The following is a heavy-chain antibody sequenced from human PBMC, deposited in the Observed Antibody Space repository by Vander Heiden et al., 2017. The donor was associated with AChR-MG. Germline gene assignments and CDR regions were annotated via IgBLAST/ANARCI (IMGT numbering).Heavy chain of an antibody. CDR2: TNPSSGNA. CDR1: GYTFTDFD. J-gene: IGHJ3*02. CDR3: ARAERGRTCSFCGFDI. D-gene: IGHD1-26*01. V-gene: IGHV1-8*02. Sequence: QAPLVQSGSEVRKPGPSVSVSCSASGYTFTDFDINWVRQAPGQGLEWMGWTNPSSGNAAFAERFQGRVTSSSRSSTGTAYLELTTLTSGDTALYFCARAERGRTCSFCGFDIWGQGTMVTVS.